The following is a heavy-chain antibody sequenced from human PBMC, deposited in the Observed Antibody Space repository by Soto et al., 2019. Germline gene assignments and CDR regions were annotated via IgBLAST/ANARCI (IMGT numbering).Heavy chain of an antibody. CDR2: IYYSGST. CDR3: ARRYGYSFDY. Sequence: SETLSLTCTVSGGAISSYYWSWIRQPPGKGLEWIGYIYYSGSTNYNPSLKSRVTISVDTSKNQFSLKLSSVTAADTAVYYCARRYGYSFDYWGQGTLVTVSS. J-gene: IGHJ4*02. CDR1: GGAISSYY. D-gene: IGHD1-1*01. V-gene: IGHV4-59*08.